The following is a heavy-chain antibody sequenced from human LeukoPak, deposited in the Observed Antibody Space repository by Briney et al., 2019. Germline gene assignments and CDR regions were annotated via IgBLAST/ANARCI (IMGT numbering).Heavy chain of an antibody. CDR1: GYTFTGYY. CDR3: ATGSGYSYGYYYY. Sequence: GASVKVSCNASGYTFTGYYMHWVRQAPGQGLEWMGWINPNSGGTNYAQKFQGRVTMTRDTSISTAYVELSRLRSDDTAVYYCATGSGYSYGYYYYWGQGTLVTVSS. D-gene: IGHD5-18*01. V-gene: IGHV1-2*02. J-gene: IGHJ4*02. CDR2: INPNSGGT.